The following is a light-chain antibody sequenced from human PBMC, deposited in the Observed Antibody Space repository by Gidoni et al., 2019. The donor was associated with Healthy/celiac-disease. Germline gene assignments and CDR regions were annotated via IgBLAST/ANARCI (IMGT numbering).Light chain of an antibody. V-gene: IGLV1-51*01. Sequence: QSVLTQPPSVSAAPGQKVTISCSVSSSNIGNNYVSWYQQLPGTDPKHLIYDNTKPPSGIPDRFSGSKSGTSATLGITGLQTGDEADYYCGTWDSSLSAWVFGGGTKLTVL. CDR1: SSNIGNNY. CDR2: DNT. CDR3: GTWDSSLSAWV. J-gene: IGLJ3*02.